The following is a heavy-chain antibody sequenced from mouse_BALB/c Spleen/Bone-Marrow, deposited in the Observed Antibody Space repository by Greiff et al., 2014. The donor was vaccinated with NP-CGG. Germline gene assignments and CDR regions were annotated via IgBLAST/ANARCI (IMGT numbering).Heavy chain of an antibody. J-gene: IGHJ4*01. Sequence: DLVKPGASVKLSCKASGYSFASYWINWLKQRPGQGLEWIGRLAPGSGSTYYNEMFKGKATLTADTSSSTAYIQLSNLAAEYSAVYFYARYDYAIDYWGQGTSVTVSS. V-gene: IGHV1S41*01. D-gene: IGHD2-3*01. CDR1: GYSFASYW. CDR2: LAPGSGST. CDR3: ARYDYAIDY.